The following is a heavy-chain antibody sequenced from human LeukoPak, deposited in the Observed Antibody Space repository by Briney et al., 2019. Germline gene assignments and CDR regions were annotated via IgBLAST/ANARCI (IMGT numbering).Heavy chain of an antibody. CDR1: GGSISSSSYY. CDR3: ARFSRWLPFES. D-gene: IGHD5-12*01. Sequence: SETLSLTCTVSGGSISSSSYYRGWIRQPPGKGLEWIGSIYYSGSTYYNPSLKSRVTISVDTSKNQFSLKLSSVTAADTAVYYCARFSRWLPFESWGQGTLVTVSS. CDR2: IYYSGST. V-gene: IGHV4-39*07. J-gene: IGHJ4*02.